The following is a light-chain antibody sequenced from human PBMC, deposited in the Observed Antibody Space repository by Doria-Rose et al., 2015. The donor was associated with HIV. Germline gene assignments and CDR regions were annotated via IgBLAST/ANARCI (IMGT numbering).Light chain of an antibody. Sequence: EIVLTQSPLSLSVTPGQPASISCRSSQSLVNSDGKTYLYWYLQQPGQSPQLLIYEVYNRFSGVPDRFSGSGSGTDFTLKISRVEPEDFGVYYCMQTILLPFTFGPGTTVDIK. J-gene: IGKJ3*01. CDR2: EVY. CDR1: QSLVNSDGKTY. V-gene: IGKV2D-29*02. CDR3: MQTILLPFT.